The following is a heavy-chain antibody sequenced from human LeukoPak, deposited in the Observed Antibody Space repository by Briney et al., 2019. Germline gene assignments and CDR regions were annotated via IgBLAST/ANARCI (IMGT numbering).Heavy chain of an antibody. CDR3: AVYCSSTSCYRHYDAFDI. V-gene: IGHV1-69*13. D-gene: IGHD2-2*01. CDR1: RGTFSSYA. Sequence: ASVKVSCKASRGTFSSYAISWVRQAPGQGLEWLGGIIPIFGTANYAQKFQGRVTITADESTSTAYMELSSLSSEDTAVYYCAVYCSSTSCYRHYDAFDIWGQGTMVTVSS. J-gene: IGHJ3*02. CDR2: IIPIFGTA.